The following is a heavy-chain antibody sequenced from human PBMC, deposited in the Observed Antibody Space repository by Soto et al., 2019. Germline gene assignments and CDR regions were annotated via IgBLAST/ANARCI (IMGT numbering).Heavy chain of an antibody. V-gene: IGHV3-21*01. D-gene: IGHD3-3*01. CDR2: ISSSSSYI. J-gene: IGHJ5*02. CDR3: ARESIWGSGYSSNWFDP. CDR1: GFTFSSYS. Sequence: EVQLVESGGGLVKPGGSLRLSCAASGFTFSSYSMNWVRQAPGKGLEWVSSISSSSSYIYYADSVKGRFTISRDNAKNSLYLQMNSLRAEDTAVYYCARESIWGSGYSSNWFDPWGQGTLVTVSS.